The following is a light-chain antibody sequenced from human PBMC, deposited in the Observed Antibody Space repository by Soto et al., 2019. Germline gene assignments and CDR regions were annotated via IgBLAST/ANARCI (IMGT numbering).Light chain of an antibody. Sequence: QSVLTQPASVSGSPGQSITISCTGTSSDVGGYKYVSWYQQQPGKAPKLMIYDVSNRPSGVSIRFSGSKSGNTASLTISGLQAEDEADYYCSSYTSSKSWIFGGGTKVTVL. CDR2: DVS. J-gene: IGLJ3*02. V-gene: IGLV2-14*03. CDR1: SSDVGGYKY. CDR3: SSYTSSKSWI.